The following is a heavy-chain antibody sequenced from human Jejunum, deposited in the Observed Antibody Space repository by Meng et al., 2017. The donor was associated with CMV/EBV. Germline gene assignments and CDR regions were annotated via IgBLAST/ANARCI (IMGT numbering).Heavy chain of an antibody. V-gene: IGHV4-4*07. D-gene: IGHD1-26*01. CDR2: IYTSGST. CDR3: ARESGSYYWFDP. J-gene: IGHJ5*02. Sequence: QGQLQESGPGLVKSSETLSLTCFVSAGSISGYYWSWIRQPAGKGLEWIGRIYTSGSTHYNPSLKSRLTMSVDLSNNQISLKLRSVTAADTAAYYCARESGSYYWFDPWGQGTLVTVSS. CDR1: AGSISGYY.